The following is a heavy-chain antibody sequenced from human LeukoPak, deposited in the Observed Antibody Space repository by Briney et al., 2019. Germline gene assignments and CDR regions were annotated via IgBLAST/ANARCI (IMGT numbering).Heavy chain of an antibody. Sequence: GWSLRLSCAASGFTVSSTYMSWVRQAPGKGLEWVSIIYSGGNTYYADSVKGRFTISRDYSKNTLFLHMSSLRADDTAVYYCARDPRASTVTGYLWAFDIWGQGTMVSVSS. D-gene: IGHD3-9*01. J-gene: IGHJ3*02. V-gene: IGHV3-53*01. CDR1: GFTVSSTY. CDR2: IYSGGNT. CDR3: ARDPRASTVTGYLWAFDI.